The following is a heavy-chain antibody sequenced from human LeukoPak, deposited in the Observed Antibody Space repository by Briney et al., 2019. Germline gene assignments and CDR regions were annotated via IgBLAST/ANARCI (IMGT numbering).Heavy chain of an antibody. D-gene: IGHD4-17*01. V-gene: IGHV3-23*01. CDR3: AKYEASTVPPAFGY. J-gene: IGHJ4*02. CDR2: ISDCCDST. Sequence: GGSLRLSCAASGVTFSSYAMGWGRQAPRKGLGLVSIISDCCDSTYSADSVKGRFTTSRDNSKNTLYLQMKTLRAEDTVVYYCAKYEASTVPPAFGYWGQGTLVTVSS. CDR1: GVTFSSYA.